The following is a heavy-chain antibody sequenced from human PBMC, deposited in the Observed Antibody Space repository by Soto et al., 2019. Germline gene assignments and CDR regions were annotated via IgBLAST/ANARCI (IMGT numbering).Heavy chain of an antibody. CDR2: IYTSGST. J-gene: IGHJ5*02. V-gene: IGHV4-4*07. CDR1: GGSISSYY. D-gene: IGHD3-10*01. Sequence: KPSETLSLTCTVSGGSISSYYWSWIRQPAGKGLEWIGRIYTSGSTNYNPSLKSRVTMSVDTSKNQFSLKLSSVTAADTAVYYCARDPGGSGSYWYDWFDPWGQGTLVTVSS. CDR3: ARDPGGSGSYWYDWFDP.